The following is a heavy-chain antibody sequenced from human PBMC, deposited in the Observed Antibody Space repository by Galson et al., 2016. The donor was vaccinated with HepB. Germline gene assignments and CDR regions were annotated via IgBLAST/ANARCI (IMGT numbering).Heavy chain of an antibody. CDR1: GSTFSDYG. CDR3: AKEGGISTTMLDYYYHYDMDV. J-gene: IGHJ6*02. CDR2: ISYDGTNT. D-gene: IGHD3-10*02. V-gene: IGHV3-30*18. Sequence: SLRLSCAASGSTFSDYGMHWVRQAPGKGLEWVAVISYDGTNTYYVDSVKGRFTISRDNSKNTLFLQMDSLRLEDTAAYYCAKEGGISTTMLDYYYHYDMDVWGQGTTVTVSS.